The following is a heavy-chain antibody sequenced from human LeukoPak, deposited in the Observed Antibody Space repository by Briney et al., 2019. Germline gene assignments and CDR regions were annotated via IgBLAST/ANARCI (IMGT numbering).Heavy chain of an antibody. Sequence: GGSLRLSCAASGFTVSSNYMSWVRKAPGKGLEWVSVIYSGGSTYYADSVKGRFTISRHNSKNTLYLQMNSLRAEDTAVYYCARGYCSSTSCSRFDPWGQGTLVTVSS. J-gene: IGHJ5*02. CDR2: IYSGGST. D-gene: IGHD2-2*01. V-gene: IGHV3-53*04. CDR1: GFTVSSNY. CDR3: ARGYCSSTSCSRFDP.